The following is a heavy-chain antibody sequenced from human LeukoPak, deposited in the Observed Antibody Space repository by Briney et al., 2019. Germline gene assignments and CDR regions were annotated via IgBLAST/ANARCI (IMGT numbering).Heavy chain of an antibody. CDR2: IDPSDSYT. J-gene: IGHJ5*02. Sequence: GESLKISCKGSGYSFTSYWISWVRQMPGKGLEWMGRIDPSDSYTNYSPSFQGHVTISADKSISTAYLQWSSLKASDTAMYYCARQVGEYYDFWGFDPRGQGTLVTVSS. CDR1: GYSFTSYW. D-gene: IGHD3-3*01. CDR3: ARQVGEYYDFWGFDP. V-gene: IGHV5-10-1*01.